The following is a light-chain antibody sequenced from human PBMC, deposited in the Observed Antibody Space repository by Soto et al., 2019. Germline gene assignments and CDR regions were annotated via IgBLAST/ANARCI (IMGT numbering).Light chain of an antibody. Sequence: IQMTKSPSSLSASVGGRITISCRASQGISNLLAWYQQKPGKAPKLLIYGASSLESGVPSRFSGSGSGTEFTPNITTLQPDDFATYYCQQYNSYSWTFGQGTKVDSK. CDR2: GAS. CDR1: QGISNL. J-gene: IGKJ1*01. V-gene: IGKV1-13*02. CDR3: QQYNSYSWT.